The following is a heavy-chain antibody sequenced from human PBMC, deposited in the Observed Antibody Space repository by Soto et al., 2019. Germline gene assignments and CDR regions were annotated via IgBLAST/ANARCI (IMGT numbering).Heavy chain of an antibody. V-gene: IGHV3-23*01. D-gene: IGHD6-13*01. CDR1: GFSFSDYA. Sequence: GVLRLSCAASGFSFSDYAMSWVRQAPGKGLEWVSVISESGGSTHYADSVRGRFTVSRDNSKNSLSLRMNSLRDEDTAVYFCAKRSPYSSGWYSPIFDYWGQGALVTVSS. CDR3: AKRSPYSSGWYSPIFDY. CDR2: ISESGGST. J-gene: IGHJ4*02.